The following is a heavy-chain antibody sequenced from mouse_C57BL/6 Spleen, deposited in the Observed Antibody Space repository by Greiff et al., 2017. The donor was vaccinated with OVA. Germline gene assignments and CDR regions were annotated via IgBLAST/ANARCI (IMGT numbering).Heavy chain of an antibody. Sequence: VQLQQSGPGLVAPSQSLSITCPVSGFSLTSYGVALVRQPPGKGLEWLGVIWGGGSTNYNSALMSRLSISKDNSKSQVCLKMNSLQTDDTAMDDSAKKGSRGNYAAYWGQGTLVTVSA. D-gene: IGHD2-1*01. CDR3: AKKGSRGNYAAY. CDR2: IWGGGST. J-gene: IGHJ3*01. V-gene: IGHV2-9*01. CDR1: GFSLTSYG.